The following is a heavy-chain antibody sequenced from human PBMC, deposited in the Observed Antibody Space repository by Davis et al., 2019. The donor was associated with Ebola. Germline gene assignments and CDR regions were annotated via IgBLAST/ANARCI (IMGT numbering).Heavy chain of an antibody. V-gene: IGHV3-23*01. CDR1: GFTFSSYS. CDR2: ISGSGSST. J-gene: IGHJ5*02. Sequence: GESLKISCAASGFTFSSYSMNWVRQAPGKGLEWVSAISGSGSSTYYADSVKGRFTISRDNSKNTLYLQMNSLRAEDTAVYYCAKDSSSTLPTIFGVAPSWFDPWGQGTLVTVSS. D-gene: IGHD3-3*01. CDR3: AKDSSSTLPTIFGVAPSWFDP.